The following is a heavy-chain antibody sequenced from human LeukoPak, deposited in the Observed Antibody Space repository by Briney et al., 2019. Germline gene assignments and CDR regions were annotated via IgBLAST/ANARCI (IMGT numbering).Heavy chain of an antibody. D-gene: IGHD6-19*01. CDR2: VYHSGTM. J-gene: IGHJ4*02. Sequence: PSGTLSLTCAVSGGSIGSSNWWSWVRRPPGKGLEWIGEVYHSGTMNYNPSLKSRITMSVDKSKNQFSLKLSSVTAADTAVYYCARYRAVAGTGGYYFDSWGQGTLVTVSS. V-gene: IGHV4-4*02. CDR1: GGSIGSSNW. CDR3: ARYRAVAGTGGYYFDS.